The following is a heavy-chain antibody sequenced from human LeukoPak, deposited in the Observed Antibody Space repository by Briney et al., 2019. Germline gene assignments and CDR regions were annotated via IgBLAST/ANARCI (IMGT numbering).Heavy chain of an antibody. J-gene: IGHJ6*02. V-gene: IGHV6-1*01. CDR1: GDSVSSNGAA. CDR2: TYYRSKWYN. D-gene: IGHD3-22*01. Sequence: SQTLSLTCAISGDSVSSNGAAWNWIRQSPSRDLEWLGRTYYRSKWYNDYAVSVKSRITINPDTSKNQFSLQLNSVTPEDTAVYYCARVKYYYDSSGTRGAGMDVWGQGTTVTVSS. CDR3: ARVKYYYDSSGTRGAGMDV.